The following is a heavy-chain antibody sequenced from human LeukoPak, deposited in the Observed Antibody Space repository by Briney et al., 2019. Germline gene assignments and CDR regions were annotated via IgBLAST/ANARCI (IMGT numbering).Heavy chain of an antibody. CDR1: GYTFTSYG. CDR3: ARDRIYDYVWGSYRRIFDY. D-gene: IGHD3-16*02. V-gene: IGHV1-18*01. Sequence: ASVKVSCKASGYTFTSYGISWVRQAPGQGLEWMGWISAYNGNTNYAQKLQGRVTMTTDTSTSTAYMELRSLRSDDTAVYYCARDRIYDYVWGSYRRIFDYWGQGTLVTVSS. CDR2: ISAYNGNT. J-gene: IGHJ4*02.